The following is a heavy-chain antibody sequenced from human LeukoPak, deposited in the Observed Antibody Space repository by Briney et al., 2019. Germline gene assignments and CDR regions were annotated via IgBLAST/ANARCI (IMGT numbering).Heavy chain of an antibody. CDR3: ARGPAMMTTVTTEPKKQYFQY. CDR1: GESFSGYY. CDR2: MNHSGST. D-gene: IGHD4-11*01. V-gene: IGHV4-34*01. J-gene: IGHJ1*01. Sequence: PSETLSLTCAVYGESFSGYYWSWIRQPPGKGLEWIGEMNHSGSTNYNPSLKSRVTISVDTSKNQFSLKLSSVTAADTAVYYCARGPAMMTTVTTEPKKQYFQYWGQGTQVTVSS.